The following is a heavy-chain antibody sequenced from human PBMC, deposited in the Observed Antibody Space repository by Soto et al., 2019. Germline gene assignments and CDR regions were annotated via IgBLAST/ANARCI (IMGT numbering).Heavy chain of an antibody. CDR1: GDTFSFYS. V-gene: IGHV1-69*04. D-gene: IGHD3-10*01. Sequence: QVQLVQSGAEVKRPGSSVKVSCKASGDTFSFYSINWVRQAPGLGLEWMGRVNPILSMSNYAQRFQGRVTVTADKSASTAYMELSGLRPEDTAMYYCATSYGSGYRAFDYWGQGALVTVSS. CDR2: VNPILSMS. CDR3: ATSYGSGYRAFDY. J-gene: IGHJ4*02.